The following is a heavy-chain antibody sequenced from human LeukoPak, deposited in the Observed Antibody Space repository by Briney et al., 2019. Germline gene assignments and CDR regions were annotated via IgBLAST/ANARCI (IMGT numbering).Heavy chain of an antibody. Sequence: PSETLSLTCTVSGGSISSSSFYWGWIRQPPGKGLEWIGYIYNSGRTDYNPALKSRVTISIDTSKNQFSLKLSSVTAADSALYYCAKLESPYYYAMDVWGQGTTVTVSS. CDR1: GGSISSSSFY. CDR3: AKLESPYYYAMDV. CDR2: IYNSGRT. D-gene: IGHD3-3*01. J-gene: IGHJ6*02. V-gene: IGHV4-61*05.